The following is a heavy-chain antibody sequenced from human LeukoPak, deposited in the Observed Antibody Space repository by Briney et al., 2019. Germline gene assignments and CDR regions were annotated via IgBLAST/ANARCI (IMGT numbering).Heavy chain of an antibody. CDR1: GFTFSDHA. D-gene: IGHD6-13*01. CDR2: ISYDGSNK. J-gene: IGHJ4*02. Sequence: HPGGSLRLSCAASGFTFSDHAMHWVRQAPGKGLEWVAVISYDGSNKYYADSVKGRFTISRDNSKNTLYLQMNSLRAEDTAVYYCAKMSSSIAAAGRDYWGQGTLVTVSS. V-gene: IGHV3-30*18. CDR3: AKMSSSIAAAGRDY.